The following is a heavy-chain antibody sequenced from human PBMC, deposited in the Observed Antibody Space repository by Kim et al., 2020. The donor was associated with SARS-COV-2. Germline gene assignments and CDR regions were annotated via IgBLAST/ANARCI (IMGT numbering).Heavy chain of an antibody. CDR3: ARDLGGNSCGPNDY. J-gene: IGHJ4*02. D-gene: IGHD2-21*02. V-gene: IGHV1-69*13. CDR1: GGTFSSYA. CDR2: IIPIFGTA. Sequence: SVKVSCKASGGTFSSYAISWVRQAPGQGLEWMGGIIPIFGTANYAQKFQGRVTITADESTSTAYMELSSLRSEDTAVYYCARDLGGNSCGPNDYWGQGTLVTVSS.